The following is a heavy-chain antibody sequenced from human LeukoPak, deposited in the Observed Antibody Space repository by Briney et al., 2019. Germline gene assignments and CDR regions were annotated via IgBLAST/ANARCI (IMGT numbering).Heavy chain of an antibody. CDR2: ISYDGTNK. CDR3: AKATLYCNIDTCSRAAFDI. D-gene: IGHD2/OR15-2a*01. CDR1: GFTFSSYG. V-gene: IGHV3-30*18. Sequence: RPGRSLRLSCAASGFTFSSYGMHWVRQAPGKGLEWVAVISYDGTNKYIADSVKGRFTISRDNSKNTLYLQMNSLRAEDTAVYYCAKATLYCNIDTCSRAAFDIWGQGTMVTVSS. J-gene: IGHJ3*02.